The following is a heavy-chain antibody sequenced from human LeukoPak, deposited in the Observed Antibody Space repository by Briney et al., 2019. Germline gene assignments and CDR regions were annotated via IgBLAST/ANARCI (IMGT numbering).Heavy chain of an antibody. V-gene: IGHV3-66*02. Sequence: GGSLRLSCAASGFTLSSNYMNWVRQAPGKGLEWVSVIYSGGSTYYADSVKGRFTISRDNSKSTLFLQMNSLRAEDTAVYYCAREVWGSSFDSWGQGTLVTVSS. D-gene: IGHD3-16*01. CDR2: IYSGGST. CDR1: GFTLSSNY. CDR3: AREVWGSSFDS. J-gene: IGHJ4*02.